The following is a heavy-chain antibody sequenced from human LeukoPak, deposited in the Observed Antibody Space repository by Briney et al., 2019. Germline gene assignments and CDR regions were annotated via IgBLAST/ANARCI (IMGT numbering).Heavy chain of an antibody. Sequence: GGSLRLSCAAPGITFSNYNMNWVRQAPGKGLEWISAITRSSSYTFYADSVKGRFTISRDKAKNSLYLQMNSLRAEDTAVYYCAKDLKTYYDILTGYSPVAFDIWGQGTTVTVSS. CDR1: GITFSNYN. V-gene: IGHV3-21*06. CDR3: AKDLKTYYDILTGYSPVAFDI. CDR2: ITRSSSYT. D-gene: IGHD3-9*01. J-gene: IGHJ3*02.